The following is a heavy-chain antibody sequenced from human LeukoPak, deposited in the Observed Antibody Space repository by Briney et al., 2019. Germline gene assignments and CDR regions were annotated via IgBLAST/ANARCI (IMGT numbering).Heavy chain of an antibody. CDR2: I. CDR3: AKALVGYCSGGSCYPPYYFDY. D-gene: IGHD2-15*01. CDR1: GFTFSSYA. Sequence: PGGSLRLSCAASGFTFSSYAMSWVRQAPGKGLEWVSAIKGRFTISRDNSKNTLYLQMNSLRAEDTAVYYCAKALVGYCSGGSCYPPYYFDYWGQGTLVTVSS. V-gene: IGHV3-23*01. J-gene: IGHJ4*02.